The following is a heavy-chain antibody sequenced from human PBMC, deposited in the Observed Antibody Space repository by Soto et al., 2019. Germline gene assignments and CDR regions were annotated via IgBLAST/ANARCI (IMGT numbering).Heavy chain of an antibody. V-gene: IGHV3-23*01. J-gene: IGHJ6*02. CDR1: GFTFSSYA. CDR3: AREPITVTTNYYYYYGMDV. CDR2: ISGSGGST. Sequence: EVQLLESGGGLVQPGGSLRLSCAASGFTFSSYAMSWVRQAPGKGLEWVSAISGSGGSTYYADSVKGRFTISRDNSKNTLYLQMNSLRAEDTAVYYCAREPITVTTNYYYYYGMDVWGQGTTVTVSS. D-gene: IGHD4-4*01.